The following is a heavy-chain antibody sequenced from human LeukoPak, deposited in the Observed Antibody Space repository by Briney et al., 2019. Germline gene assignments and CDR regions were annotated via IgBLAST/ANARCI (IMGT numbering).Heavy chain of an antibody. Sequence: SETLSLTCTVSGGSISSYYWSWVRQPPGKGLEWIGYIYYSGSTNYNPSLKSRVTISVDTSKNQFSLKLSSVTAADTAVYYCARMDCSSASCYGLGVWFDPWGQGTLVTVSS. J-gene: IGHJ5*02. CDR3: ARMDCSSASCYGLGVWFDP. CDR1: GGSISSYY. V-gene: IGHV4-59*01. D-gene: IGHD2-2*01. CDR2: IYYSGST.